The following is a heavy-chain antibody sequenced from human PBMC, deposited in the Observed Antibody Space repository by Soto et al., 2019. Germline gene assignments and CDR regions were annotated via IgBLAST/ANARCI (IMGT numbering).Heavy chain of an antibody. D-gene: IGHD6-13*01. CDR1: GDSVSSNSAA. J-gene: IGHJ6*02. CDR3: ARVVPYSSSWALESNYGMDV. Sequence: PSPTLSLTCAISGDSVSSNSAAWNWIRQSPSRGLEWLGRTYYRSKWYNDYAVSVKSRITINPDTSKNQFSLQPNSVTPEDTAVYYCARVVPYSSSWALESNYGMDVWGQGTTVTVSS. CDR2: TYYRSKWYN. V-gene: IGHV6-1*01.